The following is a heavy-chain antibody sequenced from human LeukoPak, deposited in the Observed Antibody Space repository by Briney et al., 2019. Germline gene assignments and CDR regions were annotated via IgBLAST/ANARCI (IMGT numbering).Heavy chain of an antibody. CDR1: GYIFTSYW. J-gene: IGHJ4*02. Sequence: GESLKISCKGSGYIFTSYWIGWVRQMPGKGLEWMGIVYPGDSDTRYSPSFQGQVTISADKFISTAYLQWNSLKTEDAAVYYCTRDPYGSGSYWSDYWGQGTLVTVSS. CDR3: TRDPYGSGSYWSDY. V-gene: IGHV5-51*01. CDR2: VYPGDSDT. D-gene: IGHD3-10*01.